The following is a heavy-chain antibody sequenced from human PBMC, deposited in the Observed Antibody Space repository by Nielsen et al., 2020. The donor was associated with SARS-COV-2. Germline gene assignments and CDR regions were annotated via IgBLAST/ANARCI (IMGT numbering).Heavy chain of an antibody. J-gene: IGHJ4*02. V-gene: IGHV3-7*01. D-gene: IGHD2-15*01. CDR2: IKQDGSEK. CDR1: GFTFSNAW. CDR3: ASSSGYCSGGSCYSVY. Sequence: GESLKISCAASGFTFSNAWMSWVRQAPGKGLEWVANIKQDGSEKYYVDSVKGRFTISRDNAKNSLYLQMNSLRAEDTAVYYCASSSGYCSGGSCYSVYWGQGTLVTVSS.